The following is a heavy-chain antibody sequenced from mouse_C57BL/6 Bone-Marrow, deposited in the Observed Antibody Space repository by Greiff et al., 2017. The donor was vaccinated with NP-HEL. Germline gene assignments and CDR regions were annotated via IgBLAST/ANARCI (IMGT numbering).Heavy chain of an antibody. V-gene: IGHV7-1*01. CDR2: SRNKANDYTT. CDR3: ARDAIIPDGYYWYFDV. D-gene: IGHD2-3*01. Sequence: EVKVVESGGGLVQSGRSLRLSCATSGFTFSDFYMEWVRQAPGKGLEWIAASRNKANDYTTEYSASVKGRFIVSRDTSQSILYLQMNALRAEDTAIYYCARDAIIPDGYYWYFDVWGTGTTVTVSS. CDR1: GFTFSDFY. J-gene: IGHJ1*03.